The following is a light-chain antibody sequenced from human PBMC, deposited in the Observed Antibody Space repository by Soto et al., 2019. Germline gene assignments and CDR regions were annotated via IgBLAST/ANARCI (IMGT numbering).Light chain of an antibody. Sequence: IVLTHSPGTLSLSPGERATLSCRASQSVSNNYLAWYQQKPGQAPRLLIYDASNRATGIPPRFSGSGSGTDFTLTIISLEPEDFAVYYCQQRSNWPFIFGQGTRLEIK. V-gene: IGKV3-11*01. CDR3: QQRSNWPFI. CDR1: QSVSNNY. CDR2: DAS. J-gene: IGKJ5*01.